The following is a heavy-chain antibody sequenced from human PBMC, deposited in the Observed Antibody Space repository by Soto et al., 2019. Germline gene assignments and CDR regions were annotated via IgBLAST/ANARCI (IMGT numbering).Heavy chain of an antibody. Sequence: EVQLVESGGGLVQPGGSLRLSCAVSGFISSTYWMYWVRQDPGKGLVWVSRINSKGSRTDYADFVKGRFTISRDSARNTVYLQMNSLRAEDTAVYYCAKDMNSVPEYWGQGTLVTVSS. CDR2: INSKGSRT. V-gene: IGHV3-74*01. CDR1: GFISSTYW. D-gene: IGHD1-7*01. J-gene: IGHJ4*02. CDR3: AKDMNSVPEY.